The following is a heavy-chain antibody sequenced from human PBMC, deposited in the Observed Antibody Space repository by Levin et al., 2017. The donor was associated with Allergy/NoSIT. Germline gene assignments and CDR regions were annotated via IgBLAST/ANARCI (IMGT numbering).Heavy chain of an antibody. CDR2: AYYTGRS. D-gene: IGHD2-15*01. J-gene: IGHJ4*02. CDR3: AGRATTVAGFYF. V-gene: IGHV4-59*01. CDR1: GGSIIGYY. Sequence: GSLRLSCTVSGGSIIGYYWNWIRQTPGMGLEWLGYAYYTGRSSYNPSLKSRATISLDTSKGQFSLKLTSVSAADTAVYFCAGRATTVAGFYFWGPGTLVTVSS.